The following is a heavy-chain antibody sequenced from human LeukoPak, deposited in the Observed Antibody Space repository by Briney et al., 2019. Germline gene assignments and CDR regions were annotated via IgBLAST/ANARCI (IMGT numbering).Heavy chain of an antibody. CDR2: IYPDDSDT. CDR3: ARQRRSSGWPNDY. Sequence: GESLKISCKGSGYSFTSYWIAWVRQMPGKGLEWMGIIYPDDSDTRYSPSFQGQVTITADKSISTAYPQWSSLKASDNAMYYCARQRRSSGWPNDYWGQGTLVTVSS. V-gene: IGHV5-51*01. CDR1: GYSFTSYW. J-gene: IGHJ4*02. D-gene: IGHD6-19*01.